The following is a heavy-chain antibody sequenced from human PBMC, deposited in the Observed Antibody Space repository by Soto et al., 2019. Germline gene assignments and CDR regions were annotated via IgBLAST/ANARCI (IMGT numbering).Heavy chain of an antibody. V-gene: IGHV4-39*07. CDR2: IYYSGST. J-gene: IGHJ4*02. Sequence: PSETLSLTCTVSGGSISSSSYYWGWIRQPPGKGLEWIGSIYYSGSTYYNPSLKSRVTISVDTSKNHFSLELSSVTAGDTGVYYCARAVDTAMVSVDFDYWGQGTLVTVSS. CDR1: GGSISSSSYY. CDR3: ARAVDTAMVSVDFDY. D-gene: IGHD5-18*01.